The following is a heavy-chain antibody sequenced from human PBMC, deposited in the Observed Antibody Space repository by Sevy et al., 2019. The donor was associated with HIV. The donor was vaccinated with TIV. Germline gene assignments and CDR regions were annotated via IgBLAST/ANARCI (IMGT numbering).Heavy chain of an antibody. J-gene: IGHJ4*02. D-gene: IGHD2-15*01. CDR1: GGSISSSSYY. Sequence: TLSLTCTVSGGSISSSSYYWGWIRQPPGKGLEWIGSIYYSGSTYYNPSLKSRVTISVDTSKNQFSLKLSSVTAADTAVYYCARRRLGSLNFDYWGQGTLVTVSS. CDR2: IYYSGST. CDR3: ARRRLGSLNFDY. V-gene: IGHV4-39*01.